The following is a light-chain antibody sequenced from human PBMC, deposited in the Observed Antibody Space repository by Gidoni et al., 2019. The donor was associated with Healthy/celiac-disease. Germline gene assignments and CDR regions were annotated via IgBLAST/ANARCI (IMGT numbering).Light chain of an antibody. CDR1: QSVSSSY. CDR2: GAS. V-gene: IGKV3-20*01. CDR3: QQYGSSPWT. J-gene: IGKJ1*01. Sequence: SPGTLSLSPGERATLSCRASQSVSSSYLAWYQQKPGQAPRLLIYGASSRATGIPDRFSGSGSGTDFTLTISRLEPEDFAVYYCQQYGSSPWTIGQGTKVEIK.